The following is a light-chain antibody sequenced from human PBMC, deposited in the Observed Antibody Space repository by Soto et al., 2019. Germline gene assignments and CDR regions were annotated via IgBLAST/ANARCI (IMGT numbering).Light chain of an antibody. CDR1: SGHSSDA. J-gene: IGLJ2*01. CDR3: QTWGTGIVI. V-gene: IGLV4-69*01. CDR2: LNSDGSH. Sequence: QPVLTQSPSASPSLGASVKLTCTLSSGHSSDAIAWHQKKPEKGPRFLMNLNSDGSHTKGDGIPDRFSGSTSGAERYLTISSLQSEDEADYYCQTWGTGIVIFGGGTKVTVL.